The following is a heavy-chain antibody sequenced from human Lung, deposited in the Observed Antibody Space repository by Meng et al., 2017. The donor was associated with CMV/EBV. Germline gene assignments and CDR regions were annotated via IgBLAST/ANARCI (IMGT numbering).Heavy chain of an antibody. V-gene: IGHV1-69*10. Sequence: SVKVSCKASGGTFSSYAISWVRQAPGQGLEWMGGIIPILGIANYAQKFQGRVTITADKSTSTASMELSSLRSEDTAVYYCANQEYSSSRNRKNWFDPWGKGTXVTVSS. J-gene: IGHJ5*02. CDR3: ANQEYSSSRNRKNWFDP. CDR1: GGTFSSYA. CDR2: IIPILGIA. D-gene: IGHD6-6*01.